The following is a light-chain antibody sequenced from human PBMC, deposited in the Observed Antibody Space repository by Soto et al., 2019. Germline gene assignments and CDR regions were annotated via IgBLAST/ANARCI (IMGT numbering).Light chain of an antibody. CDR3: CSYAGSSPYVV. CDR2: EGS. CDR1: SSDVGSYNL. Sequence: QPASVSGSPGQSITISCTGTSSDVGSYNLVSWYQQHPGKAPKLMIYEGSKRPSGVSNRFSGSKSGNTASLTISGLQAEDEADYYCCSYAGSSPYVVFGGGTKLTVL. J-gene: IGLJ2*01. V-gene: IGLV2-23*01.